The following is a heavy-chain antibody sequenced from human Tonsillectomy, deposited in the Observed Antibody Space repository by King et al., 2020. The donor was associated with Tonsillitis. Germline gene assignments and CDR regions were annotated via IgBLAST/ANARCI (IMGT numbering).Heavy chain of an antibody. J-gene: IGHJ4*02. D-gene: IGHD4-17*01. Sequence: VQLQQWGAGLLKPSETLSLTCAVYGGSFSGYYWGWIRQPPGKGLEWIGEINHSGSTNYNPSLKSRVTISVDTSKNQFSLKLSSVTAADTAVYYCASGTWGNGDFVFDYWGQGTLVTVSS. CDR2: INHSGST. CDR3: ASGTWGNGDFVFDY. V-gene: IGHV4-34*01. CDR1: GGSFSGYY.